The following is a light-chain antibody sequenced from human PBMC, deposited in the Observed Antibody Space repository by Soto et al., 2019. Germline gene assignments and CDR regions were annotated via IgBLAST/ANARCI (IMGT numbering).Light chain of an antibody. CDR3: LQVYSFPRT. CDR2: AAS. Sequence: DIQMTQSPSSVSASIGDRVTITCRASQDIGRRLAWFQQKPGKAPKYLIQAASSLQGGVPSTFNGSGSGTDFALTINTLHPEDFATYYCLQVYSFPRTFGQGTKVDIK. CDR1: QDIGRR. V-gene: IGKV1-12*01. J-gene: IGKJ1*01.